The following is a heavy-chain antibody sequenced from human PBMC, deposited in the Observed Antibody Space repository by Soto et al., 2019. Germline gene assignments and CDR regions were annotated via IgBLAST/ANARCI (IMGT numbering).Heavy chain of an antibody. CDR2: ISSSSSYI. Sequence: PGGSLRLSCAASGFTFSSYSMNWVRQAPGKGLEWVSSISSSSSYIYYADSVKGRFTISRDNAKNSLYLQMNSLRAEDTAVYYCARAETAAGTGVYWGQGTLVTVSS. D-gene: IGHD6-13*01. J-gene: IGHJ4*02. CDR3: ARAETAAGTGVY. V-gene: IGHV3-21*01. CDR1: GFTFSSYS.